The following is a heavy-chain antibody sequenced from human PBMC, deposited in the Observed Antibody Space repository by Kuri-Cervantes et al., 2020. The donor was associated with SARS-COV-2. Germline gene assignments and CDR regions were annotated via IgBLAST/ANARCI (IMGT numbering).Heavy chain of an antibody. V-gene: IGHV4-34*01. Sequence: SETLSLTCAVYGGSFSGYYWSWIRQPPGKGLEWIGEINHSGSTNYNPSLKSRVTISVDTSKNQFSLKLSSATAADTAVYYCARDRWELHDYWGQGTLVTVSS. J-gene: IGHJ4*02. CDR3: ARDRWELHDY. CDR2: INHSGST. D-gene: IGHD1-26*01. CDR1: GGSFSGYY.